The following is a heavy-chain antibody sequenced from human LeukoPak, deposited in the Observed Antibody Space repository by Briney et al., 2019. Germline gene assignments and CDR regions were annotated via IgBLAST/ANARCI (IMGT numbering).Heavy chain of an antibody. J-gene: IGHJ4*02. CDR2: ISSSSSYI. D-gene: IGHD3-22*01. V-gene: IGHV3-21*01. CDR3: ARDSHKYYYDSNTDY. Sequence: PGGSLRLSCAAPGFTFSSYSMNWVRQAPGKGLEWVSSISSSSSYIYYADSVKGRFTISRDNAKNSLYLQMNSLRAEDTAVYYCARDSHKYYYDSNTDYWGQGTLVTVSS. CDR1: GFTFSSYS.